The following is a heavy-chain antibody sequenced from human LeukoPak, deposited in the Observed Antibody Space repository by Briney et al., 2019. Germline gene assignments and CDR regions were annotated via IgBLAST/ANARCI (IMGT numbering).Heavy chain of an antibody. J-gene: IGHJ6*03. CDR3: ARVVELELQYYYYYYMDV. V-gene: IGHV1-2*02. CDR1: GYTFSDYY. CDR2: INPNSGGT. Sequence: ASVKVSCKASGYTFSDYYIHWVRQAPGQGLEWMGWINPNSGGTNSAQKFQGRVTMTTDTSTSTAYMELRSLRSDDTAVYYCARVVELELQYYYYYYMDVWGKGTTVTVSS. D-gene: IGHD1-7*01.